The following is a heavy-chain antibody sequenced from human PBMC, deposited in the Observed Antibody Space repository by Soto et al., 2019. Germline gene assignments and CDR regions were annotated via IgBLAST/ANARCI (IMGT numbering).Heavy chain of an antibody. V-gene: IGHV4-59*02. D-gene: IGHD3-22*01. CDR3: ARTYDDSGPNSGGYGFDI. Sequence: SETQSLTCTVSGGSVSTYYWSWIRQPPGKGLEWIAYIYYSGSTSYNPSLKSRVTISVDTSKNQFSLKLSSVTAADTAVYYCARTYDDSGPNSGGYGFDIWGQGTMVTVSS. CDR2: IYYSGST. J-gene: IGHJ3*02. CDR1: GGSVSTYY.